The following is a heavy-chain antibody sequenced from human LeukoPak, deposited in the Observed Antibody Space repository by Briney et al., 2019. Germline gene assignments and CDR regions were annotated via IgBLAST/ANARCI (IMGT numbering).Heavy chain of an antibody. Sequence: GGSLRLSCAASGFNFKTYWMTWVRQAPGRGLERVAKINQEGSEKYYVDSVQGRFTISRDNADNSLYLQMNSLRVDDTAVYYCARLGATHSGSYYHPWGQGTLVTVSS. CDR2: INQEGSEK. V-gene: IGHV3-7*01. D-gene: IGHD1-26*01. J-gene: IGHJ5*02. CDR3: ARLGATHSGSYYHP. CDR1: GFNFKTYW.